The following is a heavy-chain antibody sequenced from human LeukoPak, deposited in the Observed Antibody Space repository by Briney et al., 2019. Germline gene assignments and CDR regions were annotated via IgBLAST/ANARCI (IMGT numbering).Heavy chain of an antibody. D-gene: IGHD5-18*01. CDR1: GHSISSYY. CDR3: ARVIEGGYSYGSYYYYMDV. V-gene: IGHV4-59*01. CDR2: IYYSGST. Sequence: PETLSLTCTVSGHSISSYYWSWIRQPPGKGLEWIGFIYYSGSTNYNPSLKSRVTISVDTSKNQFSLKLSSVTAADTAVYYCARVIEGGYSYGSYYYYMDVWGKGTTVTISS. J-gene: IGHJ6*03.